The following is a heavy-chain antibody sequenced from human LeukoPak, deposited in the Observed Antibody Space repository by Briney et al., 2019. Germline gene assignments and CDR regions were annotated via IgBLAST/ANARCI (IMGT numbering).Heavy chain of an antibody. CDR1: GFIFSSYW. J-gene: IGHJ6*04. CDR2: IKEDGSEK. D-gene: IGHD2-2*01. CDR3: ARRALRYCSSTSCPAQYYGVVV. V-gene: IGHV3-7*03. Sequence: GGSLRLSCAASGFIFSSYWMSWVRQAPGKGLEWVANIKEDGSEKYYVDSVKGRFTISRDNAKNSLYLQTNSLRAEDTAVYYCARRALRYCSSTSCPAQYYGVVVWGKGTTVTVSS.